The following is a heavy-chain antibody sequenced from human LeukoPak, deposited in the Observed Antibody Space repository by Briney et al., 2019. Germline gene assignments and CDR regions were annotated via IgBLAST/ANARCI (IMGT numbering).Heavy chain of an antibody. CDR2: IYYSGST. J-gene: IGHJ4*02. Sequence: SETLSLTCTVSGGSISSSSYYWGWIRQPPGKGLEWIGSIYYSGSTYYNPSLKSRVTISVDTSKNQFSLKLSSVTAADTAVYYCARQYSSWYYYDSSGFQYYFDYWGQGTLVTVSS. CDR3: ARQYSSWYYYDSSGFQYYFDY. CDR1: GGSISSSSYY. D-gene: IGHD3-22*01. V-gene: IGHV4-39*01.